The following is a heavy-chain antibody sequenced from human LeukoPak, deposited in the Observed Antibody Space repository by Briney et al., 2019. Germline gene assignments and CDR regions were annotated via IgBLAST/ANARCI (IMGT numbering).Heavy chain of an antibody. CDR2: INSDGSST. Sequence: GGSLRLSCAASGFTFSSYWMHWVYQVPGKGLVWVSRINSDGSSTSYAGSVKGRFTISRDNAKNTLYLQMNSLRAEDTAVYYCNPVRIGYCASSSCYAGDYRGQGALVTVSS. D-gene: IGHD2-2*01. CDR1: GFTFSSYW. V-gene: IGHV3-74*01. J-gene: IGHJ4*02. CDR3: NPVRIGYCASSSCYAGDY.